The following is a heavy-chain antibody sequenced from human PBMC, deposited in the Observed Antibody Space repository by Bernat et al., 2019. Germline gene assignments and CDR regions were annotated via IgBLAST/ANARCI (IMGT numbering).Heavy chain of an antibody. CDR3: AREGSSGWYVGSYYYYGMDV. J-gene: IGHJ6*02. CDR1: GFTFSSYA. Sequence: QVQLVESGGGVVQPGRSLRLSCAASGFTFSSYAMHWVRQAPGKGLEWVAVISFDGSNKYYAGSVKGRFTISRDNSKSTLYLQMNSLRAEDAAVYYCAREGSSGWYVGSYYYYGMDVWGQGTTVTVSS. D-gene: IGHD6-19*01. V-gene: IGHV3-30-3*01. CDR2: ISFDGSNK.